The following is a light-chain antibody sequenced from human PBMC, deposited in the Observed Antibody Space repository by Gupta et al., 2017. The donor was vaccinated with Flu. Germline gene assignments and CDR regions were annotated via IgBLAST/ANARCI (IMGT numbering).Light chain of an antibody. J-gene: IGKJ3*01. Sequence: IQLPQSPASLSASVVDRVTITCLGSQTRRCYLNWYQQRPGKSPQLLIDAVSTLHGGVPSRFSGSGSGPDFTFIITSLEAEDVETYYCKHTVQAPLTFGHGTKVDIK. CDR1: QTRRCY. V-gene: IGKV1-39*01. CDR3: KHTVQAPLT. CDR2: AVS.